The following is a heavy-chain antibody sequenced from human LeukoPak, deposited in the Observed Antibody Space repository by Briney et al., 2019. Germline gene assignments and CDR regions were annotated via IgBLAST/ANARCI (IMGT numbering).Heavy chain of an antibody. CDR2: IYYSGST. D-gene: IGHD4-23*01. CDR1: GGSISSGGYN. Sequence: TLSLTCTVSGGSISSGGYNWSWLRQHPGKGLEWIGYIYYSGSTFYNPSLKSRVTISVDTSKNQFSLKLSSVTAADTAVYYCARGYGGNSEYWFDPWGQGTLVTVSS. J-gene: IGHJ5*02. V-gene: IGHV4-31*03. CDR3: ARGYGGNSEYWFDP.